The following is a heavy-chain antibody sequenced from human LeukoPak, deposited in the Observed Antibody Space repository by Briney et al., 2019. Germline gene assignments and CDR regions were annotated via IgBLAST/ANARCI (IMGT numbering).Heavy chain of an antibody. CDR1: GASITTYY. Sequence: SGTLSLTCTVSGASITTYYWSWLRQPPGKGLEWIGYIYHSGSTKYNPSLKSRVTISVDTSKNQFSLRLSSVTAADTAVYYCARQLYDSSGYPFDYWGQGTLVTVSS. V-gene: IGHV4-59*08. CDR3: ARQLYDSSGYPFDY. J-gene: IGHJ4*02. D-gene: IGHD3-22*01. CDR2: IYHSGST.